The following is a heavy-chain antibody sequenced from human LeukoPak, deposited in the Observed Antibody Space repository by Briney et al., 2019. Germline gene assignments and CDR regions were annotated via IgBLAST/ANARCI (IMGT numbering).Heavy chain of an antibody. D-gene: IGHD6-13*01. J-gene: IGHJ4*02. CDR2: MSYDGSNK. V-gene: IGHV3-30*03. Sequence: PGGSLRLSCAASGFTFSSYGMHWVRQAPGKGLEWVAVMSYDGSNKYYADSVKGRFTISRDNSKNTLYLQMNSLRAEDTAVYYCARDPKTGSSWYWYYFDYWGQGTLVTVSS. CDR1: GFTFSSYG. CDR3: ARDPKTGSSWYWYYFDY.